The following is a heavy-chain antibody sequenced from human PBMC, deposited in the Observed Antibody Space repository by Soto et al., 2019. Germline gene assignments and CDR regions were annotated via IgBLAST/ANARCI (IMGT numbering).Heavy chain of an antibody. V-gene: IGHV3-66*01. D-gene: IGHD6-13*01. Sequence: GGSLRLSCAASGFTVSSNYMSWVRQAPGKGLEWVSVIYSGGSTYYADSVKGRFTISRDNSKNTLYLQMNSLRAEDTAVYYCARAYRKAAARAAFDIWGQGTMVTVSS. CDR1: GFTVSSNY. CDR3: ARAYRKAAARAAFDI. CDR2: IYSGGST. J-gene: IGHJ3*02.